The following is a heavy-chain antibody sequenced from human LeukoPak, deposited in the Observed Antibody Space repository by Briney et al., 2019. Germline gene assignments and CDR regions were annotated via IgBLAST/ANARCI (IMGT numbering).Heavy chain of an antibody. J-gene: IGHJ4*02. CDR1: GYMFTRYN. D-gene: IGHD5/OR15-5a*01. V-gene: IGHV1-46*01. CDR3: ARTSSVLYGFDY. Sequence: ASVKVSCKASGYMFTRYNIHWVRQAPGQGLEWLGIFNPSGDSTSYAQKFQGIVTMTRDTSTSTVYMELSSLRSEDTAVYYCARTSSVLYGFDYWGQGTLVIVSS. CDR2: FNPSGDST.